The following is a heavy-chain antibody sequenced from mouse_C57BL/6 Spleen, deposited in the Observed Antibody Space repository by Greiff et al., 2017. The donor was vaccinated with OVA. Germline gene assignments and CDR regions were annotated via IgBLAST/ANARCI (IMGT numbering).Heavy chain of an antibody. V-gene: IGHV1-20*01. D-gene: IGHD1-1*01. J-gene: IGHJ1*03. CDR2: INPYNGDT. CDR1: GYSFTGYF. Sequence: EVQLQESGPELVKPGASVKISCKASGYSFTGYFMNWVMQSHGKSLEWIGRINPYNGDTFYNQKFKGKATLTVDKSSSTAHMELRSLTSEDSAVYYCARYHYGSRYFDVWGTGTTVTVSS. CDR3: ARYHYGSRYFDV.